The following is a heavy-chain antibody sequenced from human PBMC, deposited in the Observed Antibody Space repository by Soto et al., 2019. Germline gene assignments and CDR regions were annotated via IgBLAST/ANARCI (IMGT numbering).Heavy chain of an antibody. CDR1: GYTFTDYW. D-gene: IGHD3-3*02. Sequence: GESLKISCKGSGYTFTDYWIGWVRQLPGKGLEWMGIIYPGDSDTRYSPSFQGHVTITVDKSTSTAYLQWNTLKASDTPMYYCARHIRIFRSYSSVMAVWGQGPPVPVSS. CDR2: IYPGDSDT. CDR3: ARHIRIFRSYSSVMAV. V-gene: IGHV5-51*01. J-gene: IGHJ6*02.